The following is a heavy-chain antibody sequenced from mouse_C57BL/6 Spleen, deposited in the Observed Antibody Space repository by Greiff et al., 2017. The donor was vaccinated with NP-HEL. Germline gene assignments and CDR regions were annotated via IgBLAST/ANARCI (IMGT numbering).Heavy chain of an antibody. J-gene: IGHJ1*03. V-gene: IGHV1-82*01. CDR2: IYPGDGDT. CDR1: GYAFSSSW. Sequence: VQLQQSGPELVKPGASVKISCKASGYAFSSSWMNWVKQRPGKGLEWIGRIYPGDGDTNYNGKFKGKATLTADKSSSTAYRQLSSLTSEDSAVYFCAREYDYDVDFDVWGTGTTVTVSS. D-gene: IGHD2-4*01. CDR3: AREYDYDVDFDV.